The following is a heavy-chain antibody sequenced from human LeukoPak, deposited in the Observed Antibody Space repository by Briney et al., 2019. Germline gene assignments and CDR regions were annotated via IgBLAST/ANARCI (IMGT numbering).Heavy chain of an antibody. CDR3: AKDAVVVAATVFLFDY. CDR1: GFTFSSYA. Sequence: GGSLRLSCAASGFTFSSYAMHWVRQAPGKGLEWVAVISYDGSNKYYADSVKGRFTISRDNSKNTLYLQMNSLRAEDTAVYYCAKDAVVVAATVFLFDYWGQGTLVTVSS. V-gene: IGHV3-30*04. J-gene: IGHJ4*02. CDR2: ISYDGSNK. D-gene: IGHD2-15*01.